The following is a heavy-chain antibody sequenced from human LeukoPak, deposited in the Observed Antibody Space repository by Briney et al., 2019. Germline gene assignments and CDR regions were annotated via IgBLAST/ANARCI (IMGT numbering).Heavy chain of an antibody. CDR1: GLTFSTYW. Sequence: PGGSLRLSCSASGLTFSTYWMHWVRQAPGKGLVWVSRIDPDGNTVYADSVRGRFTVSRDNAKNTMYLQMNSLRVEDTARYYCASCRNTDIWGQGTTVTVSP. J-gene: IGHJ3*02. V-gene: IGHV3-74*03. D-gene: IGHD2/OR15-2a*01. CDR2: IDPDGNT. CDR3: ASCRNTDI.